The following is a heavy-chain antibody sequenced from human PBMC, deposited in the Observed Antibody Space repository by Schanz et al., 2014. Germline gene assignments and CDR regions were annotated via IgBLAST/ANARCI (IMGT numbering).Heavy chain of an antibody. CDR2: INGDGSRT. V-gene: IGHV3-23*01. J-gene: IGHJ4*02. CDR1: GFSFTTYA. CDR3: AKDAENTAMITDYFDY. D-gene: IGHD5-18*01. Sequence: VHLLESGGGLVEPGGSLRLSCASSGFSFTTYAMSWVRQAPGKGLEWVSRINGDGSRTAYADSVKGRFTISRDNAKNTLYLQMNSLRAEDTAVYYCAKDAENTAMITDYFDYWGQGTLVTVSS.